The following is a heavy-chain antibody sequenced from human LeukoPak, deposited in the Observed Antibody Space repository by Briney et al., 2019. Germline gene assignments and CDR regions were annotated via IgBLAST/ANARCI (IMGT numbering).Heavy chain of an antibody. CDR2: IKQEGSEK. D-gene: IGHD3-22*01. J-gene: IGHJ4*02. CDR3: ACTGSICDSSGPTFEY. Sequence: GGSLRLSCAASGFTFSSYWMSWVRQAPGQGLEWVANIKQEGSEKYYVASVTGRFTSSRDNAKNSLYLQMNSRRAEDRVVYYWACTGSICDSSGPTFEYWGQETLVTVSS. V-gene: IGHV3-7*01. CDR1: GFTFSSYW.